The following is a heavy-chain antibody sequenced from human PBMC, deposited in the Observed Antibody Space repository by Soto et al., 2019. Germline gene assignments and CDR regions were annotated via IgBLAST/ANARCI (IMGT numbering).Heavy chain of an antibody. CDR1: GNTFTSDD. D-gene: IGHD3-10*01. Sequence: ASVKVACKGSGNTFTSDDINWVRQAIGHGLEWMGWINPNSGNIGYAQKFQGRVTMTRDTAIRTAYMEVSRLRSDDTAVYYCARGRASGSYYLLDYRGQGTFVTVSS. V-gene: IGHV1-8*01. CDR2: INPNSGNI. J-gene: IGHJ4*02. CDR3: ARGRASGSYYLLDY.